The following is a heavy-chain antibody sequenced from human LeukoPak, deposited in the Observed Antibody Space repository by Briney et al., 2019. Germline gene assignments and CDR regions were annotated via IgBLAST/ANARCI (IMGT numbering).Heavy chain of an antibody. Sequence: QAGGSLRLSFAASGFTFSTYAMSWVRQAPGKGLEWVSSISGGGGGTYYADSVRGRFTISRDNSKNTLYLQMNSLRGDDTAVYYCAKNRPTPDCSGGFCSIGCTDWGQGTLVTVSS. CDR1: GFTFSTYA. J-gene: IGHJ4*02. CDR3: AKNRPTPDCSGGFCSIGCTD. D-gene: IGHD2-15*01. CDR2: ISGGGGGT. V-gene: IGHV3-23*01.